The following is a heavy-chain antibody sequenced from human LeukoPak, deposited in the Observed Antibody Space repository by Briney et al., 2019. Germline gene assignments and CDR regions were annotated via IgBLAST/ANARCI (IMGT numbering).Heavy chain of an antibody. CDR1: GYTFTGYY. Sequence: ASVKVSCKASGYTFTGYYMHWVRQAPGQGLEWMGWINPNNGDTNYAQKFQGRVTMTSDTSITTAYMELNRLRSDDTAVYYCARDSITMDLDWFDPWGQGTLSPSPQ. J-gene: IGHJ5*02. V-gene: IGHV1-2*02. D-gene: IGHD3-10*01. CDR3: ARDSITMDLDWFDP. CDR2: INPNNGDT.